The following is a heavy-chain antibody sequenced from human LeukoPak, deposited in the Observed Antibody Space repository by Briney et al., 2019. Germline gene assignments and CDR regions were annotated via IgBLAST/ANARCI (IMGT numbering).Heavy chain of an antibody. CDR1: AFTFYDYV. CDR2: ISGDGGST. V-gene: IGHV3-43*02. D-gene: IGHD3-22*01. J-gene: IGHJ4*02. CDR3: AKDSLSFYYDSSGYLDY. Sequence: DGSLPLLRAACAFTFYDYVIHWVRQAPGKGLEWVSLISGDGGSTYYPDSENRLTTFFRDNSKNSLYLQMTSLRTEDTALYYCAKDSLSFYYDSSGYLDYWGQGTLVTVSS.